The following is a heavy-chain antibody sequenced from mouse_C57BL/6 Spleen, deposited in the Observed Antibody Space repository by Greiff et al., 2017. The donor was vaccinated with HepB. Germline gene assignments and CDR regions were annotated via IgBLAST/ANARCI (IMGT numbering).Heavy chain of an antibody. Sequence: VMLVESGAELARPGASVKLSCKASGYTFTSYGISWVKQRTGQGLEWIGEIYPRSGNTYYNEKFKGKATLTADKSSSTAYMELRSLTSEDSAVYFCARSSSSSFWYFDVWGTGTTVTVSS. CDR3: ARSSSSSFWYFDV. CDR1: GYTFTSYG. D-gene: IGHD1-3*01. CDR2: IYPRSGNT. J-gene: IGHJ1*03. V-gene: IGHV1-81*01.